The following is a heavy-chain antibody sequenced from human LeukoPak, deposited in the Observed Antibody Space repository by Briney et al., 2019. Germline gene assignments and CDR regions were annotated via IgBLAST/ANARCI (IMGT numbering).Heavy chain of an antibody. V-gene: IGHV3-23*01. CDR2: ISGSGGST. J-gene: IGHJ4*02. Sequence: GGSLRLSCAASGFTVSSNYMSWVRQAPGKGLEWVSAISGSGGSTYYADSVKGRFTISRDNSKNTLYLQMNSLRAEDTAVYYCAKDPGYCSGGSCYGTDYWGQGTLVTVSS. CDR3: AKDPGYCSGGSCYGTDY. CDR1: GFTVSSNY. D-gene: IGHD2-15*01.